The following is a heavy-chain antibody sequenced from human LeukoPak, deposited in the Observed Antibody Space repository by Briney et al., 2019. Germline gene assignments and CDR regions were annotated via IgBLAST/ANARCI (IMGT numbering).Heavy chain of an antibody. J-gene: IGHJ3*02. D-gene: IGHD6-6*01. CDR2: INPDRGDS. CDR3: ARPYSRSSIDGFDI. V-gene: IGHV1-2*02. CDR1: GYSFTAYY. Sequence: GASVRVSCKTSGYSFTAYYIVWVRQAPGQGLEWMGWINPDRGDSNFEQKFQGRISMTRDTPISTAYLELSSLTSDDTALYYCARPYSRSSIDGFDIWGQGTMVTVPS.